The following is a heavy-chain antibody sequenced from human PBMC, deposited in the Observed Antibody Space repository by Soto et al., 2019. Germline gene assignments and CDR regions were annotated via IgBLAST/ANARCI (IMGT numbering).Heavy chain of an antibody. J-gene: IGHJ6*02. Sequence: QVQLVESGGGVVQPGRSLRLSCAAYGFTFSSYGMHWVRQAPGKGLEWVAGIWYDGSNKYYADSLKGRFTISRDNSKNTLYLQMNSLRAEDTAVYYCARDISPVGGYYYGMDVWGQGTTVTVSS. CDR1: GFTFSSYG. CDR3: ARDISPVGGYYYGMDV. D-gene: IGHD2-15*01. CDR2: IWYDGSNK. V-gene: IGHV3-33*01.